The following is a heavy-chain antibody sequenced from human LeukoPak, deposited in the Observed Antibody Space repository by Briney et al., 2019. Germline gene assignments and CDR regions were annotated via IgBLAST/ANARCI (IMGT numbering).Heavy chain of an antibody. CDR3: ARAGDSSGYYHDYFQH. CDR1: GGSFSGYY. D-gene: IGHD3-22*01. Sequence: SETLSLTCAVYGGSFSGYYWSWIRQPPGKGLEWIGEINHSGSTNYNPSPKSGVTISVDTSKNQFSLKLSSVTAADTAVYYCARAGDSSGYYHDYFQHWGQGTLVTVSS. CDR2: INHSGST. J-gene: IGHJ1*01. V-gene: IGHV4-34*01.